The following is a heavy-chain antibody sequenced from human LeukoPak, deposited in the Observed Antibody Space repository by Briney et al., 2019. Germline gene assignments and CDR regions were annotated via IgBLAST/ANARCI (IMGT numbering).Heavy chain of an antibody. Sequence: VASVKVSCKASGYTFTGYYMHWVRQAPGQGLEWMGRNNPNSGGTNYAQKFQGRVTMTRDTSISTAYMELSRLRSDDTAVYYCARAYGSGSPLDYWGQGTLVTVSS. CDR1: GYTFTGYY. J-gene: IGHJ4*02. CDR2: NNPNSGGT. V-gene: IGHV1-2*06. D-gene: IGHD3-10*01. CDR3: ARAYGSGSPLDY.